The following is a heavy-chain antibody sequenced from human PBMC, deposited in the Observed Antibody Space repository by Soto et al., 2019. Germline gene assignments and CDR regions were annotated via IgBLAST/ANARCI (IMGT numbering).Heavy chain of an antibody. D-gene: IGHD6-13*01. CDR1: GASINSKSSY. Sequence: QVQLQESGPGLVKPSETLSLTCIVSGASINSKSSYWGWVRQPPGKGLEWVGTFFSGSTYSNPSLRSRATISVDTSKNHFSLRLRSVAAEDTAIYYCTTTRGIAVGGSFDHWGQGTLVTVSS. J-gene: IGHJ5*02. V-gene: IGHV4-39*02. CDR3: TTTRGIAVGGSFDH. CDR2: FFSGST.